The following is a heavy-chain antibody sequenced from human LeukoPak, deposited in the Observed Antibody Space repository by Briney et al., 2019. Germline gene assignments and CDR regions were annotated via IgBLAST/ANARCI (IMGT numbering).Heavy chain of an antibody. Sequence: ASVKVSCKASGYTFTSYDINWVRQATGQGLEWMGWMNPNSGNTGYAQKFQGRVTMTRNTSISTAYMEPSSLRSEDTAVYYCARVGAYYDILTGYYNNAFDIWGQGTMVTVSS. J-gene: IGHJ3*02. V-gene: IGHV1-8*01. CDR1: GYTFTSYD. D-gene: IGHD3-9*01. CDR3: ARVGAYYDILTGYYNNAFDI. CDR2: MNPNSGNT.